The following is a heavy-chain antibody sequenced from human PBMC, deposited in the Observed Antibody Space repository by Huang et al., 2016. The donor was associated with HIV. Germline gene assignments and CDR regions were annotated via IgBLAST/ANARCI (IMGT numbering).Heavy chain of an antibody. J-gene: IGHJ4*01. D-gene: IGHD7-27*01. CDR3: ALLPMAAIRLGSYFDF. V-gene: IGHV4-34*01. CDR2: INHIGTT. Sequence: GSFDCYYWSWIRQAPGRGLEWIGEINHIGTTSRKPSLERRVTLSIDTSKNQFSLKMTSMTAADTATYYCALLPMAAIRLGSYFDFWGSGSVVIVSS. CDR1: GSFDCYY.